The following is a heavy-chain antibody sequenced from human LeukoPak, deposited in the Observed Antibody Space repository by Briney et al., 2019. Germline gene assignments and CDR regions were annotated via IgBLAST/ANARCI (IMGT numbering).Heavy chain of an antibody. CDR1: GFTFRNYW. J-gene: IGHJ4*02. D-gene: IGHD6-6*01. Sequence: PGGSLRLSCAASGFTFRNYWMSWVRQAPGKGLEWVANIKQDGSEKYYVDSVKGRFTISRDNAKNSLYLQMNSLRAEDTAVYYCARAPGLSNSRWGQGTLVTVSS. V-gene: IGHV3-7*03. CDR2: IKQDGSEK. CDR3: ARAPGLSNSR.